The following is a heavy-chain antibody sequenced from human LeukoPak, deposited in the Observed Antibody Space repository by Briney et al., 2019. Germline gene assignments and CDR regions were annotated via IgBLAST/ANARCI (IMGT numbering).Heavy chain of an antibody. D-gene: IGHD3-10*01. CDR2: ISYNGGNE. Sequence: GGSLRLSCAASGFSFSSYGMHWVRQAPGKGLEWVAVISYNGGNEYYADPVKGRFTISRDNAKNSLYLQMNSLRAEDTALYYCAKVTPRIGSIDYWGQGTLVTVSS. CDR3: AKVTPRIGSIDY. J-gene: IGHJ4*02. CDR1: GFSFSSYG. V-gene: IGHV3-30*18.